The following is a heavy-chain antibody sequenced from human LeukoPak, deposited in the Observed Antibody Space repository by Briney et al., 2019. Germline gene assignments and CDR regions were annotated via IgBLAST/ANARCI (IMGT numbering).Heavy chain of an antibody. CDR3: VKDVTGSQYYFDY. CDR2: MSYNGGST. D-gene: IGHD1-1*01. Sequence: GGSLRLSCAASGFIFSSYGMSWVRQAPGKGLEWVSVMSYNGGSTYYADSVKGRFTISRDNSKNTLYLQMNSLRAEDTAVYYCVKDVTGSQYYFDYWGQGTLVTVSS. J-gene: IGHJ4*02. V-gene: IGHV3-23*01. CDR1: GFIFSSYG.